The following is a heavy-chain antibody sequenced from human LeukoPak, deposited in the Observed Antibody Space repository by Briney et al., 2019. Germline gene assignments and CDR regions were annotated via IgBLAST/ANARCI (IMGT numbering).Heavy chain of an antibody. CDR3: ASYTYYYDSSGRRGRFDY. CDR1: GFTFSSYE. J-gene: IGHJ4*02. CDR2: ISSSSSYI. V-gene: IGHV3-21*01. Sequence: GGSLRLSCAASGFTFSSYEMNWVRQAPGKGLEWVSSISSSSSYIYYADSVKGRFTISRDNAKNSLYLQMNSLRAEDTAVYYCASYTYYYDSSGRRGRFDYWGQGTLVTVSS. D-gene: IGHD3-22*01.